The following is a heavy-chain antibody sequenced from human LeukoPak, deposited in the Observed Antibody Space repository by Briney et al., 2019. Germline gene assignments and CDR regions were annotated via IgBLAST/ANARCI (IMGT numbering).Heavy chain of an antibody. CDR1: GGSISSYY. CDR3: ARSIVATITTHDAFDI. CDR2: IYYSGST. V-gene: IGHV4-59*12. J-gene: IGHJ3*02. Sequence: SETLSLTCTVSGGSISSYYWSWIRQPPGKGLEWIGYIYYSGSTNYNPSLKSRVTISVDTSKNQFSLKLSSVTAADTAVYYCARSIVATITTHDAFDIWGQGTMVTVSS. D-gene: IGHD5-12*01.